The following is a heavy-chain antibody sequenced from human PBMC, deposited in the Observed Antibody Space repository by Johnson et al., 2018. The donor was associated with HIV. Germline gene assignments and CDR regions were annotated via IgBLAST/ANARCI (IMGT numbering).Heavy chain of an antibody. D-gene: IGHD5-24*01. CDR2: IKQDGSEK. V-gene: IGHV3-7*01. Sequence: VQLVASGGGVVQPGRSLRLSCAASGFTLSSYWMSWVRQAPGKGLEWVANIKQDGSEKYYVDSVKGRFTLSRDNSKNTLYLQLNRLRAEDTAVYNCARDSIEMATNSEDALDIWGQGTMVTVSS. CDR1: GFTLSSYW. CDR3: ARDSIEMATNSEDALDI. J-gene: IGHJ3*02.